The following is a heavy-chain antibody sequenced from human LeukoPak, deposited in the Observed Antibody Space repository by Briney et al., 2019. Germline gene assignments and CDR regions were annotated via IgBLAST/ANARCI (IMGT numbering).Heavy chain of an antibody. CDR3: ARHETGTASFVS. D-gene: IGHD1-1*01. J-gene: IGHJ4*02. Sequence: SETLSLTCTVSGGSISSSSYYWGWIRQPPGKGLEWIGSIYYSGSTYYNPSLKSRVTISVDTSKNQFSLKLSSVTAADTAVYYCARHETGTASFVSWGQGIVVTVSS. CDR2: IYYSGST. CDR1: GGSISSSSYY. V-gene: IGHV4-39*01.